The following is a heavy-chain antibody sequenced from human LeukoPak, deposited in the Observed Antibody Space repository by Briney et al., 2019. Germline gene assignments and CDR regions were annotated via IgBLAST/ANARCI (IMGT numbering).Heavy chain of an antibody. CDR2: IYYSGST. Sequence: PSETLSLTCTVSGGSISSSSYYWGWIRQPPGKGLEWIGSIYYSGSTYYNPSLKSRVTISVDTSKNQFSLKLSSVTAADTAVYYCARHARIGGLKAFDIWGQGTMVTVSS. V-gene: IGHV4-39*01. CDR3: ARHARIGGLKAFDI. CDR1: GGSISSSSYY. D-gene: IGHD2/OR15-2a*01. J-gene: IGHJ3*02.